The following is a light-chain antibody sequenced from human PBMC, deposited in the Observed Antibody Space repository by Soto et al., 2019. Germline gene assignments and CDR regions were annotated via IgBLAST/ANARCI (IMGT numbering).Light chain of an antibody. CDR3: SSYAGSRAVL. CDR2: EGS. J-gene: IGLJ2*01. V-gene: IGLV2-23*01. Sequence: QSALTQPASVSGSPGQSITISCTGTSGDVGSYNLVSWYQQHPGKAPKLIIYEGSTRPSGASNRFSGSKSGNTASLTISGLQAEDEADYHCSSYAGSRAVLFGGGTKLTVL. CDR1: SGDVGSYNL.